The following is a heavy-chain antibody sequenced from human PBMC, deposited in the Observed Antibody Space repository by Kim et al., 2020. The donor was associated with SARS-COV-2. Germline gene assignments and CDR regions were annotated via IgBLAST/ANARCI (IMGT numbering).Heavy chain of an antibody. J-gene: IGHJ4*02. CDR3: ARDSSYSSGWTQVPYFDY. CDR1: GFTFSDYY. Sequence: GGSLRLSCAASGFTFSDYYMSWIRQAPGKGLEWVSYISSSGSTIYYADSVKGRFTISRDNAKNSLYLQMNSLRAEDTAVYYCARDSSYSSGWTQVPYFDYWGQGTLVTVSS. D-gene: IGHD6-19*01. V-gene: IGHV3-11*04. CDR2: ISSSGSTI.